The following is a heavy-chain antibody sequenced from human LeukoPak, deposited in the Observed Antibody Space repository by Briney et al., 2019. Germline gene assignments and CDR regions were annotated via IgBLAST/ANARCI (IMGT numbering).Heavy chain of an antibody. Sequence: PSETLSLTCTVSGGSINSGGFYWSWIRQPPGKGLEWIGYIYYSGTTYYNPSLQSRVTLSVDTSKKLFSLHLSSVTAADTAVYYCARVYHNKSAYDIWGQGTMVTVSS. J-gene: IGHJ3*02. CDR2: IYYSGTT. CDR3: ARVYHNKSAYDI. V-gene: IGHV4-31*03. CDR1: GGSINSGGFY. D-gene: IGHD2-2*02.